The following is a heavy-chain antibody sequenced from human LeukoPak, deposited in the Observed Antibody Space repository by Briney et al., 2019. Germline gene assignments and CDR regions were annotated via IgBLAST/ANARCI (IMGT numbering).Heavy chain of an antibody. CDR3: ARGGATHPGYYYYGMDV. CDR1: GYTFTGYY. V-gene: IGHV1-2*04. Sequence: ASVKVSCKASGYTFTGYYMHWVRQAPGQGLEWMGWINPNGGGTNYAQKFQGWVTMTRDTSISTAYMELSRLRSDDTAVYYCARGGATHPGYYYYGMDVWGQGTTVTVSS. CDR2: INPNGGGT. D-gene: IGHD3-16*01. J-gene: IGHJ6*02.